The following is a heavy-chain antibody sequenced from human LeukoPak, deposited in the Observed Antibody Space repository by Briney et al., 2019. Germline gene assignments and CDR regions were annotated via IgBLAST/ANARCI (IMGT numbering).Heavy chain of an antibody. D-gene: IGHD3-10*01. CDR3: ARSYGSGNQGGELVG. Sequence: ASVKVSCKASGYSFTGYYMHWVRQAPGQGLEWMGWINPDSGGTNYAQKFQGRVTMTRDTSITTAYMELSRLTSDDTAVYYCARSYGSGNQGGELVGWGQGTLVTVSS. CDR1: GYSFTGYY. V-gene: IGHV1-2*02. J-gene: IGHJ4*02. CDR2: INPDSGGT.